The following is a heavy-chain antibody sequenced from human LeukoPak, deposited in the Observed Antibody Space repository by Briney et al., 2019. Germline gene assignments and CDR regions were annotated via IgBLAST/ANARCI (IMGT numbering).Heavy chain of an antibody. Sequence: PGGSLRLSCAASGFPFSSFAMRWVSQAPGKGREWGSAISGSGGSKYCADAVRGRFTISGDDPKNTLYGQVNSQIAEDTAVYYCATVVLYTTNGVSYDQPSEMDVTDAFAIWGQGTMVTVSS. CDR3: ATVVLYTTNGVSYDQPSEMDVTDAFAI. CDR2: ISGSGGSK. CDR1: GFPFSSFA. V-gene: IGHV3-23*01. J-gene: IGHJ3*02. D-gene: IGHD2-8*01.